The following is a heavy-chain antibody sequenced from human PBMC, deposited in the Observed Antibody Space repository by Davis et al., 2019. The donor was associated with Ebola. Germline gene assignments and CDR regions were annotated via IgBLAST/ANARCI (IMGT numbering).Heavy chain of an antibody. D-gene: IGHD6-6*01. Sequence: PGGSLRLSCVASKFTFRNYAMSWVRQAPGKGLEWVGRIKSKTDGGTTDYAAPVKGRFTISRDDSKNTLYLQMNSLKTEDTAVYYCTTVEIAARPLRGPMDVWGQGTTVTVSS. V-gene: IGHV3-15*01. J-gene: IGHJ6*02. CDR2: IKSKTDGGTT. CDR3: TTVEIAARPLRGPMDV. CDR1: KFTFRNYA.